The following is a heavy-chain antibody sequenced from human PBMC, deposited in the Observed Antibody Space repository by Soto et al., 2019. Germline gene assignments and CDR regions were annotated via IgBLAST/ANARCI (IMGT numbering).Heavy chain of an antibody. CDR2: ISYDGTNK. CDR1: GFTFSNYA. CDR3: AFSVTTLVVDY. V-gene: IGHV3-30-3*01. Sequence: QVQLVESGGGVVQPGRSLRLSCAASGFTFSNYAMHWVRQAPGKGLEWVAIISYDGTNKYYADSVKGRFTISRDNSKNTLYLQMNSLRPEDTAVYYCAFSVTTLVVDYWGQGPRVTVSS. D-gene: IGHD4-17*01. J-gene: IGHJ4*02.